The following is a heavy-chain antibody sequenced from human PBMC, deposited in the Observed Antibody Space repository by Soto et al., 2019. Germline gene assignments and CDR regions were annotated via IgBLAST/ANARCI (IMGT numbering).Heavy chain of an antibody. CDR3: VRCGIVDMHYFDY. V-gene: IGHV3-48*03. CDR1: GFTFSIYE. CDR2: SSGSGNTI. Sequence: EVQLVESGGAQVQPGGSLRLSCAASGFTFSIYEMNWVRQAPGKGLEWVTYSSGSGNTIYYADSVKGRLTMSRDNVNNSLYLQMNTLRAEDTAVYFCVRCGIVDMHYFDYWGQGTLVTVSS. J-gene: IGHJ4*02. D-gene: IGHD5-12*01.